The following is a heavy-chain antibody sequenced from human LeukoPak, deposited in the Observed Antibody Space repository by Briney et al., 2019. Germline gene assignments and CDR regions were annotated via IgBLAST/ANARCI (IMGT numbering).Heavy chain of an antibody. CDR1: GGSFSGYY. CDR3: ARQPYYYDSSGYPYSYYYYYYGMDV. V-gene: IGHV4-34*01. Sequence: SETLSLTCTVYGGSFSGYYWSWIRQPPGKGLEWIGEINHSGSTNYNPSLKSRVTISVDTSKNQFSLKLSSVTAADTAVYYCARQPYYYDSSGYPYSYYYYYYGMDVWGQGTTVTVSS. D-gene: IGHD3-22*01. J-gene: IGHJ6*02. CDR2: INHSGST.